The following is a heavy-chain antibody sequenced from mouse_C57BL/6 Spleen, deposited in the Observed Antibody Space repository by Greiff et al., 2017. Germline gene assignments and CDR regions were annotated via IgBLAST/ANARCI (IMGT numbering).Heavy chain of an antibody. CDR2: IRLKSDNYAT. D-gene: IGHD2-2*01. Sequence: EVKVEESGGGLVQPGGSMKLSCVASGFTFSNYWMNWVRQSPEKGLEWVAQIRLKSDNYATHYAESVKGRFTISRDDSKSSVYLQMNNLRAEDTGIYSCTCQNGNDVGGFDYWGQGTTLTVSS. V-gene: IGHV6-3*01. J-gene: IGHJ2*01. CDR3: TCQNGNDVGGFDY. CDR1: GFTFSNYW.